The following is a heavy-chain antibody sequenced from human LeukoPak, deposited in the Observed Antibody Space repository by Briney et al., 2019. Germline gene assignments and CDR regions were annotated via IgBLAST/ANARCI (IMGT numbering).Heavy chain of an antibody. V-gene: IGHV3-30-3*01. Sequence: GGSLRLSCAASGFTFSSYAMHWVRQAPGKGLEWVAVISYDGSNKYYADSVKGRFTISRDNSKNTLYLQMNSLRAEDTAVYYCARGLDGYNEMPFDYWGQETLVTVSS. CDR2: ISYDGSNK. J-gene: IGHJ4*02. CDR1: GFTFSSYA. D-gene: IGHD5-24*01. CDR3: ARGLDGYNEMPFDY.